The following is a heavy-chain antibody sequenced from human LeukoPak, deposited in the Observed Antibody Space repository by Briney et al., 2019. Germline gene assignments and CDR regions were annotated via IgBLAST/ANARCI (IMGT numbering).Heavy chain of an antibody. CDR3: ATHLTESGSLGFDY. V-gene: IGHV4-39*01. CDR2: TSYGGST. D-gene: IGHD5-12*01. J-gene: IGHJ4*02. Sequence: SETLSLTCTVSGGSISSSTYYWAWIRQPPGKGLEWIGSTSYGGSTYYNPSLKSRVTISIDTSKNQFSLKLSSVTAADTAVYYCATHLTESGSLGFDYWGQGTLVTVSS. CDR1: GGSISSSTYY.